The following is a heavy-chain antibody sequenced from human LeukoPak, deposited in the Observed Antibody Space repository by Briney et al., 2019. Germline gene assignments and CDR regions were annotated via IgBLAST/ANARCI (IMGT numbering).Heavy chain of an antibody. J-gene: IGHJ3*02. CDR1: GGSFSGYY. V-gene: IGHV4-34*01. D-gene: IGHD5-24*01. Sequence: KPSETLSLTCAVYGGSFSGYYWSWIRQPPGKGLEWIGSIYYSGSTYYNPSLKSRVTISVDTSKNQFSLKLSSVTAADTAVYYCARDLEMATITPDAFDIWGQGTMVTVSS. CDR2: IYYSGST. CDR3: ARDLEMATITPDAFDI.